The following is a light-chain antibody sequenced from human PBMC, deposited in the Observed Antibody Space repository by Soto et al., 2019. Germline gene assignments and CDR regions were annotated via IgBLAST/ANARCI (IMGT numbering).Light chain of an antibody. J-gene: IGKJ5*01. CDR3: QQRSNWPPIT. V-gene: IGKV3-11*01. CDR1: QSASSY. Sequence: EIVLTQSPATLSLSPGERATLSCRASQSASSYLAWYQQKPGQAPRPLIYDASNRATGIPARFSGSGSGTDFPLTISSLEPEDFAVYYCQQRSNWPPITFGQGTRLEIK. CDR2: DAS.